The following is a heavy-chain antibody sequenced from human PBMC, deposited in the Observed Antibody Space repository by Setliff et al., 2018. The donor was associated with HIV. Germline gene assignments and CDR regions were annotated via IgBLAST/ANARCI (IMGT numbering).Heavy chain of an antibody. Sequence: GGSLRLSCAAPGFTFSTYWMSWVRQAPGKGPEWVANIRQDGGEAYYVDSVSGRFTISRDNAKNSLDLEMRYLRGDDTAIYYCTRCAAGPYCRNSFEYWGRGALVTVS. V-gene: IGHV3-7*03. CDR2: IRQDGGEA. J-gene: IGHJ4*02. D-gene: IGHD2-15*01. CDR3: TRCAAGPYCRNSFEY. CDR1: GFTFSTYW.